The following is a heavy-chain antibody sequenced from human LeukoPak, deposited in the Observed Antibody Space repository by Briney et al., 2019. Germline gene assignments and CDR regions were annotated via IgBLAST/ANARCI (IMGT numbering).Heavy chain of an antibody. J-gene: IGHJ4*02. CDR1: GGSISSSSYY. Sequence: SETLSLTCTVSGGSISSSSYYWGWIRQPPGKGLEWIGSIYYSGSTYYNPSLKSRVTISVDTSKNQFSLKLSSVTAADTAVYYCARGPLWFGELPDDYWGQGTLVTVSS. CDR3: ARGPLWFGELPDDY. CDR2: IYYSGST. D-gene: IGHD3-10*01. V-gene: IGHV4-39*07.